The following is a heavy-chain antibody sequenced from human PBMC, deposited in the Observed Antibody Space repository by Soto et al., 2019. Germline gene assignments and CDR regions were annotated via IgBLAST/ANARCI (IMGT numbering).Heavy chain of an antibody. CDR3: AKHGVRGYYYDSSGYFY. J-gene: IGHJ4*02. CDR1: GFTFSSYG. V-gene: IGHV3-30*18. CDR2: ISYDGSNK. Sequence: QVQLVESGGGVVQPGRSLRLSCAASGFTFSSYGMPWVRQAPGKGLEWVAVISYDGSNKYYADSVKGRFTISRDNSKNTLYLQMNSLRAEHTAVYYCAKHGVRGYYYDSSGYFYWGQGTLVTVSS. D-gene: IGHD3-22*01.